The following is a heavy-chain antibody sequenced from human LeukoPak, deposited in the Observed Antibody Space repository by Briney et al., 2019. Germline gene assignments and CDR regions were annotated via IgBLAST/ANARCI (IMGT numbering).Heavy chain of an antibody. J-gene: IGHJ5*02. CDR1: GGSISSGSYY. Sequence: SETLSLTCTVSGGSISSGSYYWSWIRQPAGKGLEWIGRIYTSGSTNYNPSLKSRVTISVDTSKNQFSLKLSSVTAADTAVYYCAREVGATSWFDPWGQGTLVTVSS. CDR3: AREVGATSWFDP. CDR2: IYTSGST. V-gene: IGHV4-61*02. D-gene: IGHD1-26*01.